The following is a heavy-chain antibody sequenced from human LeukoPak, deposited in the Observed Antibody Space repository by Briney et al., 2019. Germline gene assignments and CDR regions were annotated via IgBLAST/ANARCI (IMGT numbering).Heavy chain of an antibody. CDR2: INWNGRIT. CDR3: ARGSVQLWLRDTYYYMDV. J-gene: IGHJ6*03. Sequence: RPGGSLRLSCAASGFTFDDYAMNWVRQVPGRGLEWVSGINWNGRITEYADSVKDRFTISRQNTKNSLYHYMNNLGGEDTALYFCARGSVQLWLRDTYYYMDVWGKGTTVTVSS. CDR1: GFTFDDYA. D-gene: IGHD5-18*01. V-gene: IGHV3-20*04.